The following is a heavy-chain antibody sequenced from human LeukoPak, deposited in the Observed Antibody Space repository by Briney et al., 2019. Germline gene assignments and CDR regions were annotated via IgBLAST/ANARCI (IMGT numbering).Heavy chain of an antibody. CDR3: AKAGGVGATYYYYGMDV. J-gene: IGHJ6*02. CDR2: ISSGGGST. V-gene: IGHV3-23*01. D-gene: IGHD1-26*01. CDR1: GFTFSSYA. Sequence: PGGSLRLSCAASGFTFSSYAMSWVRQAPGKGLEWVSAISSGGGSTYYTDSVKGRFTISRDNSKNTLYLQMNSLRAEDTAVYYCAKAGGVGATYYYYGMDVWGQGTTVTVSS.